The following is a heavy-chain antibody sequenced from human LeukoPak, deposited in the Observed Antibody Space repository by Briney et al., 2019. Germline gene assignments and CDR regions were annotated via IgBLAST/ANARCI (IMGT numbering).Heavy chain of an antibody. D-gene: IGHD6-25*01. CDR2: INPTLGRT. J-gene: IGHJ5*02. CDR1: GYTFSNYY. CDR3: ARSPGSGGLSPYYFDA. Sequence: DSVKVSCKGSGYTFSNYYMYWVRQAPGQGLQRMGMINPTLGRTTYAQDFQGRVTFNGDTSTITVYMGLSSLTSDDTAIYYCARSPGSGGLSPYYFDAWGQGTLVTVSS. V-gene: IGHV1-46*01.